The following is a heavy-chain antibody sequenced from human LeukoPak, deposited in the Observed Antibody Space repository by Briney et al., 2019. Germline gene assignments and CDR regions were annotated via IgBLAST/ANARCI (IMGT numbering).Heavy chain of an antibody. J-gene: IGHJ3*02. V-gene: IGHV3-53*01. CDR1: GFTVSSNY. D-gene: IGHD3-10*01. CDR3: ARDNVGFYGSGSYYKPTPDAFDI. Sequence: GGSLRLSCAASGFTVSSNYMSWVRQAPGKGLEWVSVIYSGGSTYYADSVKGRFTISRDNSKNTLYLQMNSLRAEDTAVYYCARDNVGFYGSGSYYKPTPDAFDIWGQGTMVTVSS. CDR2: IYSGGST.